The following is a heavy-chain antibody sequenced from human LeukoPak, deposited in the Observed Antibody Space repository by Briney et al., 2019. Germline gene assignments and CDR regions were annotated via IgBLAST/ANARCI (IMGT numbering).Heavy chain of an antibody. CDR1: GFTFSSYG. V-gene: IGHV3-30*18. CDR3: AKGGGYRYGLGFDY. D-gene: IGHD5-18*01. CDR2: ISYDGSNK. Sequence: PGGSLRLSCAASGFTFSSYGMHWVRQAPGMGLEWVAVISYDGSNKYYADSVKGRFTISRDNSKNTLYLQMNSLRAEDTAVYYCAKGGGYRYGLGFDYWGQGTLVTVSS. J-gene: IGHJ4*02.